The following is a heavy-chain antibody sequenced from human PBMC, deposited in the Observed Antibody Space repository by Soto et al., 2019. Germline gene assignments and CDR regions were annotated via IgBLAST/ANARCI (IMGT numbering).Heavy chain of an antibody. V-gene: IGHV3-48*04. CDR2: IFASSTTI. Sequence: EVQLVESGGTLVQRGGSLRLSCVASGFTFSSYSMVWVRQAPGKGLEWISYIFASSTTIYYADSVKGRFTVSRDNAQNSLFLLMNSLRAEDTAVYYCARDRDWAFDYWGRGTLVTVSS. CDR3: ARDRDWAFDY. CDR1: GFTFSSYS. D-gene: IGHD3-9*01. J-gene: IGHJ4*02.